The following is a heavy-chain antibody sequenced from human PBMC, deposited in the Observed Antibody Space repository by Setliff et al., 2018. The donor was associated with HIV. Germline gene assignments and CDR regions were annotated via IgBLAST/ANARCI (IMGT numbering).Heavy chain of an antibody. V-gene: IGHV1-18*01. CDR1: GYTFSSYG. CDR2: ISAYNGDT. J-gene: IGHJ5*02. CDR3: ARDSGMAVVGTWRRLDP. Sequence: ASVKVSCKASGYTFSSYGISWVRQAPGQGLEWVGWISAYNGDTKYAQKLQGRVTMTTDTSTSTAYMELRSLRSDDTAVYYCARDSGMAVVGTWRRLDPWGQGTLVTVSS. D-gene: IGHD6-19*01.